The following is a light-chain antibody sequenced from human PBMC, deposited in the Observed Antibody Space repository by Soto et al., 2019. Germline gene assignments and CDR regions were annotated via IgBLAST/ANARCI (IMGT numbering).Light chain of an antibody. Sequence: QSALTQPASVSGSPGQSITISCTGTSSDVGGYNYVSWYQQHPGKAPKLMIYEVRNRPSGVSHRFSGSKSANTASLTISGLQAGDEADYYCSSYTSSSPYVFGTGTKVTVL. J-gene: IGLJ1*01. CDR2: EVR. CDR3: SSYTSSSPYV. CDR1: SSDVGGYNY. V-gene: IGLV2-14*01.